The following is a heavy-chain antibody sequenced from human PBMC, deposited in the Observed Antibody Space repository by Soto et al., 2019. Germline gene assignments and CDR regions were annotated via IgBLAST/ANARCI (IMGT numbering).Heavy chain of an antibody. CDR3: ARDDGLAYCGGDCYS. Sequence: QVQLVQSGAEVKKPGSSVKVSCKASGGTFSSYAISWVRQAPGQGLEWMGRIIPFLGIANYAQKFQGRVTITADKSTSTAYMELSSLRSEDTAVYYCARDDGLAYCGGDCYSWGQGTLVTVSS. CDR2: IIPFLGIA. J-gene: IGHJ4*02. CDR1: GGTFSSYA. D-gene: IGHD2-21*02. V-gene: IGHV1-69*04.